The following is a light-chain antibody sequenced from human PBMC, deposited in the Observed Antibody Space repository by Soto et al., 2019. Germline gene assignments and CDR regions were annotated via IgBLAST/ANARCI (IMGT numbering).Light chain of an antibody. Sequence: DIVMTQSPDSLAVSLGERATINCKSSQSVLYSSNNENYLAWYQQKPGQPPKLLIYWASTRESGVPDRFSGSRSGTDFTLTISSLQAEDVAVYYCQQYYSTPYTFGQGTKLEIK. CDR3: QQYYSTPYT. CDR2: WAS. CDR1: QSVLYSSNNENY. V-gene: IGKV4-1*01. J-gene: IGKJ2*01.